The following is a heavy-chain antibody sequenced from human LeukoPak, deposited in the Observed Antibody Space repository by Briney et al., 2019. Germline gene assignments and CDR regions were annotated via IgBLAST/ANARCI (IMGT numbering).Heavy chain of an antibody. CDR1: GFTFKTYS. CDR3: AREMYTVGYYFDY. Sequence: GGSLRLSCAASGFTFKTYSMNWVRQAPGKGLEWVSYISTSSSTISYADSVKGRFTISRDDAKNSLYLQMSSLRAEDTAVYYCAREMYTVGYYFDYWGQGTLVTVSS. V-gene: IGHV3-48*04. CDR2: ISTSSSTI. D-gene: IGHD1-26*01. J-gene: IGHJ4*02.